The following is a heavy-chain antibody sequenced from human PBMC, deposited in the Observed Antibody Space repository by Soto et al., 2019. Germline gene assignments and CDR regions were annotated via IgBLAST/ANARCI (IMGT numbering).Heavy chain of an antibody. D-gene: IGHD3-3*01. Sequence: DVHLVESGGGLIQPGGSLRLSCVASGLTVSGKKYMAWVRQAPGKGPEWLSGVYDLDGTYYADSVRGRFTTSIDSSRTTVYLQMRDLRPDDTALYFCATWHIREHAYDIWVQGTMVTVSS. J-gene: IGHJ3*02. CDR1: GLTVSGKKY. V-gene: IGHV3-53*01. CDR2: VYDLDGT. CDR3: ATWHIREHAYDI.